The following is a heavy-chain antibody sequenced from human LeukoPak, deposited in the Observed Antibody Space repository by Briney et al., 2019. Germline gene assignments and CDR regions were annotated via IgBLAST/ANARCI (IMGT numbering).Heavy chain of an antibody. V-gene: IGHV1-24*01. CDR1: GYTLTELS. Sequence: ASVKVSCKVSGYTLTELSMHWVRQAPGKGLEWMGGFDPEDGETIYAQKFQGRVTMTRNTSISTAYMELSSLRSEDTAVYYCATRAAYCGGDCPPFDYWGQGTLVTVSS. CDR3: ATRAAYCGGDCPPFDY. D-gene: IGHD2-21*02. CDR2: FDPEDGET. J-gene: IGHJ4*02.